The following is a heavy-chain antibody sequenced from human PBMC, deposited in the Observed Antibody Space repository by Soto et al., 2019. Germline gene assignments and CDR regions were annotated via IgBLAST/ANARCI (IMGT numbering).Heavy chain of an antibody. D-gene: IGHD2-8*01. V-gene: IGHV4-34*01. Sequence: PSETLSLTCAVYGGSFSGYYWSWIRQPPGKGLEWIGEINHSGSTNYNPSLKSRVTISVDTSKNQFSLKLSSVTAADTAVYYCARFRCTNGVCSRPNAFDIWGQGTMVTVSS. CDR2: INHSGST. CDR3: ARFRCTNGVCSRPNAFDI. CDR1: GGSFSGYY. J-gene: IGHJ3*02.